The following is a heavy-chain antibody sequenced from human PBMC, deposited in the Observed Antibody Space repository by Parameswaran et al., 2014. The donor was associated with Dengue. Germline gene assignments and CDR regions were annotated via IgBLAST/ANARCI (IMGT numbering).Heavy chain of an antibody. D-gene: IGHD6-13*01. V-gene: IGHV1-18*01. J-gene: IGHJ4*02. Sequence: SWVRQAPGQGLEWMGWISAYNGNTNYAQKLQGRVTMTTDTSTSTAYMELRSLRSDDTAVYYCARTLTLEGSSWYGDYWGQGNPGHRLL. CDR2: ISAYNGNT. CDR3: ARTLTLEGSSWYGDY.